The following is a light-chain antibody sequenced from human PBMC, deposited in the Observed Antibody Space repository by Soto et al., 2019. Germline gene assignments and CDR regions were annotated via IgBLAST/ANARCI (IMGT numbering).Light chain of an antibody. Sequence: DIVMTQSPATLSVSPGESATLSCRASQRVSSNLAWYQQKPGQAPRLLIYGASTRATDIPARFSGSWSGTEFTLTISSLQSEDFAVYYCQQYNSWPITFGQGTRLEIK. CDR3: QQYNSWPIT. V-gene: IGKV3-15*01. J-gene: IGKJ5*01. CDR2: GAS. CDR1: QRVSSN.